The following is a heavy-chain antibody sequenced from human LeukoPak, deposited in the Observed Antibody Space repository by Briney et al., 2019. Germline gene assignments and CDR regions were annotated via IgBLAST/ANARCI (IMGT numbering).Heavy chain of an antibody. J-gene: IGHJ4*02. Sequence: SETLSLTCTVSGGSISSYYWSWIRQPAGKGLEWIGYIYYSGSTYYNPSLKSRVTISVDTSKNQFSLKLSSVTAADTAVYYCARVVGMATIPDYWGQGTLVTVSS. CDR1: GGSISSYY. CDR3: ARVVGMATIPDY. CDR2: IYYSGST. V-gene: IGHV4-59*06. D-gene: IGHD5-24*01.